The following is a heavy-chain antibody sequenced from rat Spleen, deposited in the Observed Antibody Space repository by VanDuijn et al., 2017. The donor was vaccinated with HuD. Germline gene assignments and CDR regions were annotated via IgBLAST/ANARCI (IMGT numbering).Heavy chain of an antibody. Sequence: DVQLQESGPGLVKPSQSLSLTCSVTGFSIASAFGWSWIRKFPGNKMEWMGYISYSGSTSYNPSLKSRISITRDTSKKQFFLQFNSVTTEDTATYYCARYVGSSYILFDYWGQGVMVTVSS. V-gene: IGHV3-1*01. CDR1: GFSIASAF. CDR3: ARYVGSSYILFDY. D-gene: IGHD1-2*01. J-gene: IGHJ2*01. CDR2: ISYSGST.